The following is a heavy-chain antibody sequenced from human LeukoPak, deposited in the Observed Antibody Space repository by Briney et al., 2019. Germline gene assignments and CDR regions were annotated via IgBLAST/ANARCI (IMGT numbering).Heavy chain of an antibody. CDR1: GGSISSYY. V-gene: IGHV4-59*12. D-gene: IGHD6-19*01. CDR3: ARNLGSSAWYNRFDP. J-gene: IGHJ5*02. Sequence: ESGPGLVNPSETLSLTCTVSGGSISSYYWSWIRQPPGKGLEFIGYIFYTGSTNYNPSLKSRVTISIDTSKNQFSLKLSSVTAADTAVYYCARNLGSSAWYNRFDPWGQGTLVTVSS. CDR2: IFYTGST.